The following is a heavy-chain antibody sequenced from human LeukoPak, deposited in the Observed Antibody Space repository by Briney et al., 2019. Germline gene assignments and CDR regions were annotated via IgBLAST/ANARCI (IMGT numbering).Heavy chain of an antibody. J-gene: IGHJ4*02. D-gene: IGHD3-22*01. CDR1: GYTFTSYA. V-gene: IGHV1-3*01. CDR3: ARLYYYDSSGRPGVDY. CDR2: INAGNGNT. Sequence: ASVKVSCKASGYTFTSYAMHWVRPAPGQRLEWMGWINAGNGNTKYSQKFQGRVTITRDTSASTAYMELSSLRSEDTAVYYCARLYYYDSSGRPGVDYWGQGTLVTVSS.